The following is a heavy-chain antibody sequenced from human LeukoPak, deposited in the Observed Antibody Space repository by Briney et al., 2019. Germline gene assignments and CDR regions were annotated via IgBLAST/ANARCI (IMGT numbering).Heavy chain of an antibody. CDR3: ARDRASSGYDRIFDY. Sequence: GASVKVSCKASGYTFTSYCMSWVRQAPGQGLEWMGWISAYNGNTNYAQKLQGRVTMTTDTSTSTAYMELRSLRSDDTAVYYCARDRASSGYDRIFDYWGQGTLVTVSS. D-gene: IGHD5-12*01. V-gene: IGHV1-18*01. CDR2: ISAYNGNT. CDR1: GYTFTSYC. J-gene: IGHJ4*02.